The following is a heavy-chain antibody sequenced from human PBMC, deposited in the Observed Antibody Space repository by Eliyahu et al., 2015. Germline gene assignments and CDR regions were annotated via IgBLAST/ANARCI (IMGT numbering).Heavy chain of an antibody. CDR3: ARDHDYSGNYLED. J-gene: IGHJ4*02. V-gene: IGHV3-33*01. CDR2: IWYDGSNQ. Sequence: QVQLVESGGGVVQPGRSLRLSCAASGFXFXDSAXPWVRQGPGKGVEWVAIIWYDGSNQYYADSVKGRFTISRDNSKNTVSLQMNSLRGEDTAIYYCARDHDYSGNYLEDWGQGTLVAVSS. CDR1: GFXFXDSA. D-gene: IGHD4-23*01.